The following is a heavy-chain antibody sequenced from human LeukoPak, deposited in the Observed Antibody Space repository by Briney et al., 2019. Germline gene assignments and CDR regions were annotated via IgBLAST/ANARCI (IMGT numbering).Heavy chain of an antibody. J-gene: IGHJ5*02. CDR3: AREDYYGSGSFSNWFDP. CDR2: FDPEDGET. V-gene: IGHV1-24*01. CDR1: GYTLTELS. Sequence: ASVKVSCKVSGYTLTELSTHWVRQAPGKGLEWMGGFDPEDGETIYAQKFQGRITMTWNTSISTAYMELSSLRSEDTAIYYCAREDYYGSGSFSNWFDPWGQGTLVTVSS. D-gene: IGHD3-10*01.